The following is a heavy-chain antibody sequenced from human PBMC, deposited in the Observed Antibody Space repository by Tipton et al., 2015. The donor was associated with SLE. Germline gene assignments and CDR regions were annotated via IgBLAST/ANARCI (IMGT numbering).Heavy chain of an antibody. J-gene: IGHJ4*02. CDR2: IGSAGDT. CDR1: GFTFRSYD. D-gene: IGHD3-22*01. V-gene: IGHV3-13*01. CDR3: ARVGYSHDTSGFYDY. Sequence: GSLRLSCSASGFTFRSYDMHWVRQGTGKGLEWVSTIGSAGDTYYPGSVEGRFTISRENAKNSLYLQMNSLTAGDTAVYFCARVGYSHDTSGFYDYWGQGTLVTVSS.